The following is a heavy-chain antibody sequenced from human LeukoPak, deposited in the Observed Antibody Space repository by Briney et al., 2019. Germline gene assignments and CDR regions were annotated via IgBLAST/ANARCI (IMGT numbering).Heavy chain of an antibody. V-gene: IGHV4-31*03. J-gene: IGHJ5*02. CDR1: GGSISSGGYY. CDR2: IYYSGST. CDR3: ARDSTYSSSWNRHEGFDP. Sequence: SETLSLTCTVSGGSISSGGYYWSWIRQHPGKGLEWIGYIYYSGSTYYNPSLKSRVTISVDTSKNQFSLKLSSVTAADTAVYYCARDSTYSSSWNRHEGFDPWGQGTLVTVSS. D-gene: IGHD6-13*01.